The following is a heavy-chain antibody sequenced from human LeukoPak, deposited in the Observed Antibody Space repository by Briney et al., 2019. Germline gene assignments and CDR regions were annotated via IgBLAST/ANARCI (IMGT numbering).Heavy chain of an antibody. J-gene: IGHJ3*02. CDR2: INGDGSST. CDR3: ARGGTDDDFDI. D-gene: IGHD1-26*01. CDR1: GFTFSSYW. Sequence: GGSLRLSCAASGFTFSSYWMHGVRQAPGRGLVWVSRINGDGSSTTYADSVKGRFTISRDNAKNTLYMQMNSLRAEDTAVYYCARGGTDDDFDIWGQGTMVTVPS. V-gene: IGHV3-74*01.